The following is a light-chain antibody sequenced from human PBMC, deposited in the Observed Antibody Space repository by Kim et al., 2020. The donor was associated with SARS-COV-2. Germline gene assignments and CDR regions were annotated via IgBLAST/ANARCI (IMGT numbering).Light chain of an antibody. Sequence: VSSGECATLSCRASQSVSSHLAWYQQKPGQAPRLLIYNASTRATGIPARFSGSGSGTEFTLTIISLQSEDSAIYYCQQYNNWPPLTFGGVTKVEI. CDR1: QSVSSH. V-gene: IGKV3-15*01. CDR3: QQYNNWPPLT. J-gene: IGKJ4*01. CDR2: NAS.